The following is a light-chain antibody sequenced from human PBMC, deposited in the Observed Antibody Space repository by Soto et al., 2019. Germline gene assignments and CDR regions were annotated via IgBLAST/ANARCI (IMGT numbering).Light chain of an antibody. CDR3: QQYNTYPWT. J-gene: IGKJ1*01. Sequence: DIQMTQSPSTLSASLGDSVTITCRASQTISSWLAWYQQKPGKAPDLLIFDASSLERGVPSRFSGSGSGTEFTLTISSLQPDDFATYYCQQYNTYPWTFGQGTKVDIK. V-gene: IGKV1-5*01. CDR2: DAS. CDR1: QTISSW.